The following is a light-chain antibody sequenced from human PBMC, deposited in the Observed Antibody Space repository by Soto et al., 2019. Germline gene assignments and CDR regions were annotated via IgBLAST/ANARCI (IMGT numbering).Light chain of an antibody. J-gene: IGLJ3*02. V-gene: IGLV1-40*01. CDR2: GNS. CDR3: QSYDSSLRGSWV. CDR1: SSNIGAGYD. Sequence: QSVLTQPPSVSGAPGQRVTISCTGSSSNIGAGYDVHWYQQLPGTAPKLLIYGNSNRPSGVPDRFSGSKSGTSASLAITGLQAEDEADYYCQSYDSSLRGSWVFGGGTKVTVL.